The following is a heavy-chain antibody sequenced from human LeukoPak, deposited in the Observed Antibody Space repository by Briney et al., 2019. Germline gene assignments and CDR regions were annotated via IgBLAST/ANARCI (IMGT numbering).Heavy chain of an antibody. D-gene: IGHD2-2*01. CDR2: ISGGANST. Sequence: PGGSLRLSCTASGFTFSSYAMTWVRQAPGKGLERVSAISGGANSTYYADSVKSRFTISRDNSKNTLYLQMNSLRAEDTAIYFCARVRYCSTVSCYWLDGFDIWGQGTMVTVSS. CDR1: GFTFSSYA. J-gene: IGHJ3*02. V-gene: IGHV3-23*01. CDR3: ARVRYCSTVSCYWLDGFDI.